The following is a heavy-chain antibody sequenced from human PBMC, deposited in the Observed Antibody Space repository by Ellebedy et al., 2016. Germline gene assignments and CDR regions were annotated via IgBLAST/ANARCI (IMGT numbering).Heavy chain of an antibody. D-gene: IGHD2-8*02. V-gene: IGHV3-53*01. CDR2: ISVGSTT. Sequence: GGSLRLSCAASGLTFSNAWMSWVRQASGKGLELVSLISVGSTTYYSDSVKGRFTISRDNAKNSLYLQMNSLRADDTAVYYCGRDPGRRFDYWGQGVLVTVSS. J-gene: IGHJ4*02. CDR3: GRDPGRRFDY. CDR1: GLTFSNAW.